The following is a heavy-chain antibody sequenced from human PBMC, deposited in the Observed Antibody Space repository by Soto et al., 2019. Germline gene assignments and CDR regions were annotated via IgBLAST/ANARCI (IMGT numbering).Heavy chain of an antibody. J-gene: IGHJ5*02. V-gene: IGHV4-59*01. CDR3: ARGIPFDP. Sequence: QVQLQESGPGLVKPSETLSLTCTVSGGSISSYYWSWIRQPPGKGLEWIGYIYYSGGTNYNPSLKRRVTISVDTSKNQFSLELSSVTAADTAVYYCARGIPFDPWGQGTLVTVSS. CDR2: IYYSGGT. CDR1: GGSISSYY.